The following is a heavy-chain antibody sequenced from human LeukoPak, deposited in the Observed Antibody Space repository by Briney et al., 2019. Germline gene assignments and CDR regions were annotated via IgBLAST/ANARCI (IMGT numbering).Heavy chain of an antibody. J-gene: IGHJ3*02. Sequence: GRSLRLSCAGSGFIFHNYAMHWVRQPPGKGLEWVSGISWNSGTIDYADSVRGRFTISRDNAKNSLYLQMNSLRAEDTAFYYCAKAPSGDSSGYYTDAFDIWGQGTMVTVSS. V-gene: IGHV3-9*01. CDR2: ISWNSGTI. CDR1: GFIFHNYA. CDR3: AKAPSGDSSGYYTDAFDI. D-gene: IGHD3-22*01.